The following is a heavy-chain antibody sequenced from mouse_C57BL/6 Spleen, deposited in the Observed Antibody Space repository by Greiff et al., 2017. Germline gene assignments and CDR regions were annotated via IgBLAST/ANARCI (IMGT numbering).Heavy chain of an antibody. CDR3: TRSYYGSSYPLYAMDY. D-gene: IGHD1-1*01. CDR1: GYTFTSYW. V-gene: IGHV1-5*01. CDR2: IYPGNSDT. J-gene: IGHJ4*01. Sequence: VQLQQSGTVLARPGASVKMSCKTSGYTFTSYWMHWVKQRPGQGLEWIGAIYPGNSDTSYNQKFKGKAKLTAVTSASPAYLELSSLTNEDSAVYYCTRSYYGSSYPLYAMDYWGQGTSVTVSS.